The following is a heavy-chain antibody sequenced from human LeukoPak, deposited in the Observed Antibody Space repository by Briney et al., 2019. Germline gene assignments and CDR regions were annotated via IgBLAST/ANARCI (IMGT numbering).Heavy chain of an antibody. CDR1: GGTFSSYA. J-gene: IGHJ3*02. V-gene: IGHV1-69*05. CDR3: ARVRVRLGYCSSTSCYSAFDI. D-gene: IGHD2-2*02. Sequence: SVKVSCKASGGTFSSYAISWVRQAPGQGLEWMGGIIPIFGTANYAQKFQGRVTITTDESTSTTYMELSSLRSEDTAVYYCARVRVRLGYCSSTSCYSAFDIWGQGTMVTVSS. CDR2: IIPIFGTA.